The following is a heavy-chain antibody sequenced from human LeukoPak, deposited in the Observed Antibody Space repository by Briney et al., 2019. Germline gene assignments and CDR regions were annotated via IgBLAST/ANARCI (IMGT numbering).Heavy chain of an antibody. CDR1: GFTFSSYE. Sequence: QPGGSLRLSCAASGFTFSSYEMNWVRQAPGKGLEWVSYISSSGSTIYYADSVKGRFTISRDNAKNSLYLQMNSLRAEDTAVYYCARAVRRGGNWFDPWGQGTLVTVSS. V-gene: IGHV3-48*03. CDR2: ISSSGSTI. CDR3: ARAVRRGGNWFDP. J-gene: IGHJ5*02. D-gene: IGHD6-6*01.